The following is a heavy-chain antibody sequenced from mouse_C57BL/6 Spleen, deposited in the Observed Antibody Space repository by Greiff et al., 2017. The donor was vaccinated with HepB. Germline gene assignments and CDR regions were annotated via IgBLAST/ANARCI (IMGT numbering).Heavy chain of an antibody. CDR3: ARGGGGYGIYFDY. CDR1: GYAFSSYW. J-gene: IGHJ2*01. CDR2: IYPGDGDT. V-gene: IGHV1-80*01. D-gene: IGHD2-2*01. Sequence: QVQLQQSGAELVKPGASVKISCKASGYAFSSYWMNWVKQRPGKGLEWIGQIYPGDGDTNYNGKFKGKATLTADKSSSTAYMQLSSLTSEDSAVYFCARGGGGYGIYFDYWGQGTTLTVSS.